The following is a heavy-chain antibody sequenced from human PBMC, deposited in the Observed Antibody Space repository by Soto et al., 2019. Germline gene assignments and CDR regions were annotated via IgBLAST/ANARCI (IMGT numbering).Heavy chain of an antibody. CDR3: AKIPTSTKPYYFDY. D-gene: IGHD2-2*01. CDR2: ISSSSGST. V-gene: IGHV3-23*01. Sequence: HPGGSLRLSCAASGFTFRSYGMSWVRQAPGKGLEWVSGISSSSGSTYYADSVKGRFVISRDNSKNTLYLQINSLRVEDTAVYYCAKIPTSTKPYYFDYWGQGTLVTVSS. J-gene: IGHJ4*02. CDR1: GFTFRSYG.